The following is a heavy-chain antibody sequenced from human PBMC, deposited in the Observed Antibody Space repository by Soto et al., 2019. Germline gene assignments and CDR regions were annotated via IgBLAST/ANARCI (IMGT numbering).Heavy chain of an antibody. D-gene: IGHD2-2*01. V-gene: IGHV1-18*04. J-gene: IGHJ5*01. CDR2: VSGNNGAS. CDR1: GYTSADFG. CDR3: VRDQKYFRVNGNWFDS. Sequence: ASVKVSCKXSGYTSADFGISWVRQAPGQGLEWMGWVSGNNGASNPAPKVQGRITMTLDTYTGVSYMALRSLRSDDTAIYYCVRDQKYFRVNGNWFDSWGQGTLVTVSS.